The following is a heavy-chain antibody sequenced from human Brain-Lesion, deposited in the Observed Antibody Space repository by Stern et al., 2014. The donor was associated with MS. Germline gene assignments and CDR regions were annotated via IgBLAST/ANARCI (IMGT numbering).Heavy chain of an antibody. CDR3: ARFPASRPHVFDS. CDR2: SDHSGST. CDR1: GGSISSSNW. V-gene: IGHV4-4*02. Sequence: QVQLVQSGPGLVKPSGTLSLTCAVSGGSISSSNWWSWVRQSPGKGLEWIGESDHSGSTIYNPSLKSRVPVQVDNSKTRFPLTLRSVTAADTAVYFCARFPASRPHVFDSWGQGTLVTVSS. D-gene: IGHD6-13*01. J-gene: IGHJ4*02.